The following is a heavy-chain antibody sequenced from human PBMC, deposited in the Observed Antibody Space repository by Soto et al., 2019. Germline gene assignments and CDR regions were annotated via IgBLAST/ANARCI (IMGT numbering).Heavy chain of an antibody. Sequence: EVQFLESGGGLVQPGGSLRLSCEASGFTLSPYAMTWVRQAPGQGLEWVSTVSASDFSTYYADSVKGRFTISRDNSKNTLYLQMNSLTADDTAVYYCAEDSGVSDFGVLIHAFDVWGQGSRVTVSS. CDR1: GFTLSPYA. V-gene: IGHV3-23*01. D-gene: IGHD3-3*01. CDR2: VSASDFST. CDR3: AEDSGVSDFGVLIHAFDV. J-gene: IGHJ3*01.